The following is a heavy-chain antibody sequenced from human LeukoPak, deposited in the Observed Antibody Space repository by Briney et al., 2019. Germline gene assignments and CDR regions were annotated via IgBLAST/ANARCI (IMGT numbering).Heavy chain of an antibody. D-gene: IGHD6-19*01. J-gene: IGHJ4*02. Sequence: GGSLRLSCAASGFIVSNNYMTWVRQAPGKGLEWVSVLYVGGTTYYADSVKGRFTISRDSFKNTLYLQMSSLRAEDTAIYYCASLTASGWHGLVYWGLGTLVTVSS. V-gene: IGHV3-53*01. CDR1: GFIVSNNY. CDR2: LYVGGTT. CDR3: ASLTASGWHGLVY.